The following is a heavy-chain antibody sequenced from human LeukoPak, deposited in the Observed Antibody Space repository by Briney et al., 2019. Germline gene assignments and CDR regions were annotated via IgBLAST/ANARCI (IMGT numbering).Heavy chain of an antibody. Sequence: PGGSLRLSCAASGFTFSSHGMSWVRQAPGKGLEWVSTISGSGDYTYYADSVKGRFTISRDNSKSTLYLQMNSLRAEDTAVYYCARGGEPIYYYYMDVWGKGTTVTVSS. CDR1: GFTFSSHG. V-gene: IGHV3-23*01. CDR2: ISGSGDYT. J-gene: IGHJ6*03. CDR3: ARGGEPIYYYYMDV. D-gene: IGHD3-16*01.